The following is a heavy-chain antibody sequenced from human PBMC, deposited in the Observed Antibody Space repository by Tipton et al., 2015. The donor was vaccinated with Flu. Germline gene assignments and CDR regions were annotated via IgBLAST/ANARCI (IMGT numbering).Heavy chain of an antibody. Sequence: QMQLVQSGAEVKKPGASVKVSCKASGYTFTTYGVLWVRQAPGQRLEWMGWINAGNGITKYSQKFQGRVTISWDTSASTAYMELSSLRSEDTALYYCASEAVQSAPFDPWGQGTLVTVSS. J-gene: IGHJ5*02. CDR2: INAGNGIT. CDR1: GYTFTTYG. V-gene: IGHV1-3*01. CDR3: ASEAVQSAPFDP. D-gene: IGHD6-19*01.